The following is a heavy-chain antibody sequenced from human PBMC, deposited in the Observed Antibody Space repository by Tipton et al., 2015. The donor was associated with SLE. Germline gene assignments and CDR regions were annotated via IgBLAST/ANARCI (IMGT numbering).Heavy chain of an antibody. V-gene: IGHV4-39*01. Sequence: TLSLTCTVPGGSISSSSYYWGWIRQPPGKGLEWIGSIYYSGSTYYNPSLKSRVTISVDTSKNQFSLKLSSVTAADTAVYYCARHVEGYYDSSGYYYVYYFDYWGQGTLVTVSS. J-gene: IGHJ4*02. CDR2: IYYSGST. CDR1: GGSISSSSYY. CDR3: ARHVEGYYDSSGYYYVYYFDY. D-gene: IGHD3-22*01.